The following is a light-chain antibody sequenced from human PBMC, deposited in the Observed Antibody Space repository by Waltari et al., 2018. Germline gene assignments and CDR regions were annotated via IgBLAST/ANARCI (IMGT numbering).Light chain of an antibody. CDR3: CSYAGSNTVV. V-gene: IGLV2-23*01. CDR2: EGN. J-gene: IGLJ2*01. Sequence: SALTQPASVSGSPGQSITISCTGTSSDVGRYKLVSWYQQHPGKAPKLIIDEGNKRPSVVSNHFSGSKSGNTASLTISGLQAEDEADYYCCSYAGSNTVVFGGGTKLTVL. CDR1: SSDVGRYKL.